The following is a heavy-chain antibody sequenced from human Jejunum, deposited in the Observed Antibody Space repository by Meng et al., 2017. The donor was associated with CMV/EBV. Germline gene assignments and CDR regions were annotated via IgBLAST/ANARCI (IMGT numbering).Heavy chain of an antibody. Sequence: QDQLMQPGAEVKEPGSSMKVSCKSSGGSVNNYAFNWVRQAPGQGLEWMGGIIAIFKTPNYAQKFQGRLTITADESTGTSYMELTSLTSEDTAVYYCARGFLNGYQPFDYWGQGTLVTVSS. D-gene: IGHD5-24*01. CDR3: ARGFLNGYQPFDY. J-gene: IGHJ4*02. CDR2: IIAIFKTP. V-gene: IGHV1-69*12. CDR1: GGSVNNYA.